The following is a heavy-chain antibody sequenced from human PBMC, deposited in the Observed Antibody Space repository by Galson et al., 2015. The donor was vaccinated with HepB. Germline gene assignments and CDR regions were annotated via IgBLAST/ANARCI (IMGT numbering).Heavy chain of an antibody. V-gene: IGHV3-15*01. Sequence: SLRLSCAASGFTFSNAWMSWVRQAPGKGLEWVGRIKSKTDGGTTDYAAPVEGRFTISRDDSKNTLYLQMNSLKTEDTAVYYCTTGAGGGWYYYYGMDVWGQGTTVTVSS. J-gene: IGHJ6*02. D-gene: IGHD4-23*01. CDR3: TTGAGGGWYYYYGMDV. CDR2: IKSKTDGGTT. CDR1: GFTFSNAW.